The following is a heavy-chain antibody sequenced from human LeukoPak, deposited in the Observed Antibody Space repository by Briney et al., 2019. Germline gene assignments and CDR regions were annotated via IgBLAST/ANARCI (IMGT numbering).Heavy chain of an antibody. CDR3: AKDVKTMTDLDS. CDR2: ISGGTTST. V-gene: IGHV3-23*01. CDR1: GFTFSSYA. Sequence: PGGSLRLSCAASGFTFSSYAMSWVRQPPGKGLKGVSVISGGTTSTYYADSVKGRFTISRDNSKNILYLQMNSLRAEDTAVYYCAKDVKTMTDLDSWGQGTLVTVSS. D-gene: IGHD1-1*01. J-gene: IGHJ4*02.